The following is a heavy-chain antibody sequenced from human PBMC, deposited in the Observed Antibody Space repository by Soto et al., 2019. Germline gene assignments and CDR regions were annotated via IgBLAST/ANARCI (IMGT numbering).Heavy chain of an antibody. J-gene: IGHJ4*02. D-gene: IGHD2-2*02. CDR3: ATLGVVVPAAISYYFDY. Sequence: KVSCKVSGHTLTELSMHWVRQAPGKGLEWMGGFDPEDGETIYAQKFQGRVTMTEDTSTDTAYMELSSLRSEDTAVYYCATLGVVVPAAISYYFDYWGQGTLVTVSS. CDR1: GHTLTELS. CDR2: FDPEDGET. V-gene: IGHV1-24*01.